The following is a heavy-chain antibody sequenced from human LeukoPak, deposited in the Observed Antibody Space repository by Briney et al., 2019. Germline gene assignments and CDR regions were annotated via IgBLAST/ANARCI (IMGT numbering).Heavy chain of an antibody. D-gene: IGHD6-19*01. V-gene: IGHV3-23*01. CDR1: GFAFSSYA. Sequence: GGSLRLSCAASGFAFSSYAMSWVRQAPGKGLEWVSAISGSGGSTYYADSVKGRFTISRDNSKNTLYLQMNSLRAEDTAVYYCAKDQVSGWYGLDYWGQGTLVTVSS. J-gene: IGHJ4*02. CDR2: ISGSGGST. CDR3: AKDQVSGWYGLDY.